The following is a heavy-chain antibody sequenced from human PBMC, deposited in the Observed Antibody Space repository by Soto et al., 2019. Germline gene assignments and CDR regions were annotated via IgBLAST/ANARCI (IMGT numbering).Heavy chain of an antibody. CDR1: GGSISSGDYY. J-gene: IGHJ4*02. V-gene: IGHV4-30-4*01. CDR2: IYYSGST. CDR3: SSNSYGYTFYDY. D-gene: IGHD5-18*01. Sequence: QVQLQESGPGLVKPSQTLSLTCTVSGGSISSGDYYWSWIRQPPGKGLEWIGYIYYSGSTYYNTSLKSRVTISVDPSKNQFSLKLIAVTAAVTDVYYCSSNSYGYTFYDYWDKGTPVTVAS.